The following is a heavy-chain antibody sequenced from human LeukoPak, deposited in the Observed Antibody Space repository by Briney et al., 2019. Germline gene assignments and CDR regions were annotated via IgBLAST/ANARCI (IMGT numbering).Heavy chain of an antibody. CDR3: ARCTASCYANAFDV. CDR1: GFTFTIYG. D-gene: IGHD2-2*01. Sequence: PGRSLRLSCAASGFTFTIYGMHWVRQAPGKGLEWVAVIWYDGTNKYYADSVKGRFTISRDNSKNTLYLQMNSLRPEDTAVYYCARCTASCYANAFDVWGQGTLLTVSS. CDR2: IWYDGTNK. J-gene: IGHJ3*01. V-gene: IGHV3-33*01.